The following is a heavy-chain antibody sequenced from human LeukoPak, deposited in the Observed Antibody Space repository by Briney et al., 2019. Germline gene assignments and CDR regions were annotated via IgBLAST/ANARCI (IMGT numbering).Heavy chain of an antibody. CDR1: GFTFSSYA. Sequence: GGSLRLSCSASGFTFSSYAMHWVRQAPGKGLEYVSAISSNGGSTYYADSVKGRFTISRDNSKNTLYLQMSSLRAEDTAVYYCATAPSGSYFDYWGQGTLVTVSS. CDR2: ISSNGGST. V-gene: IGHV3-64D*06. CDR3: ATAPSGSYFDY. J-gene: IGHJ4*02. D-gene: IGHD1-26*01.